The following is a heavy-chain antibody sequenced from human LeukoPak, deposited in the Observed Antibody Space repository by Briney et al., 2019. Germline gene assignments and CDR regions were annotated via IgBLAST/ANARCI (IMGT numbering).Heavy chain of an antibody. J-gene: IGHJ6*02. V-gene: IGHV1-18*01. CDR2: INVYDGNT. D-gene: IGHD2-15*01. CDR3: ARDSGYCIGDSCNYYYGMDV. Sequence: ASVKVSRKASVYTFTSYGGSWVRQAPGQGLGRMGWINVYDGNTKYAQNLQGKVTMTTDTSTSTAYMELRSLGSDDTAVYYCARDSGYCIGDSCNYYYGMDVWGQGATVTVSS. CDR1: VYTFTSYG.